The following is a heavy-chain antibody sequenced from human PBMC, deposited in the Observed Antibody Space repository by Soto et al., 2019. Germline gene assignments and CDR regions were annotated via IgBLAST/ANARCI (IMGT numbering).Heavy chain of an antibody. V-gene: IGHV3-33*01. J-gene: IGHJ5*02. CDR1: GFTFSSYG. CDR3: SRDLYSNNFNGSDP. CDR2: IWYDGSNK. Sequence: GGSLRLSCAASGFTFSSYGMHWVRQAPGKGLEWVAVIWYDGSNKYYADSVKGRFTISRDNSKNTLYLQMNSLRAEDTAVYYCSRDLYSNNFNGSDPWGQGTLVTVSS. D-gene: IGHD6-13*01.